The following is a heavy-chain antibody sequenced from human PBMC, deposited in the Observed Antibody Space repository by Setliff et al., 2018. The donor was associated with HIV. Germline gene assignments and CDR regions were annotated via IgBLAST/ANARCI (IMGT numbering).Heavy chain of an antibody. CDR3: ARLGSGWSDSYYYAMDI. J-gene: IGHJ6*02. D-gene: IGHD6-19*01. CDR1: GYTFTTYG. CDR2: ISPNFGHT. Sequence: GASVKVSCKASGYTFTTYGISWVRQAPGHGLEWMGWISPNFGHTNYAQKFLDRVTMTIDTATSRAYMELRSLRSDDTAVYFCARLGSGWSDSYYYAMDIWGQGTTVTVS. V-gene: IGHV1-18*01.